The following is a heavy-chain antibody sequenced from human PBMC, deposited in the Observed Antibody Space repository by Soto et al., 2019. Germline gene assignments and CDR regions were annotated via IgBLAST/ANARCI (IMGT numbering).Heavy chain of an antibody. J-gene: IGHJ4*02. CDR3: VREKYGRGGSCDSDD. Sequence: QVQLVESGGGLAKPGGSLRLSCAASGFTFSHYFMTLIRQAPGKGLEWVSHISNSGSTTYYADAVKGRFTISRDNAKDALSLQMNSLRAEDTAGYYWVREKYGRGGSCDSDDWGQGTRVTGSS. CDR1: GFTFSHYF. D-gene: IGHD2-15*01. V-gene: IGHV3-11*01. CDR2: ISNSGSTT.